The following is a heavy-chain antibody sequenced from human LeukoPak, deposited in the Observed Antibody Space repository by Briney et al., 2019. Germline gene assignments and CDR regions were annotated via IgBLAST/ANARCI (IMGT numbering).Heavy chain of an antibody. CDR2: IYWNDDK. CDR1: GFSLSTSGVG. J-gene: IGHJ5*02. CDR3: AHRPSVVPTANWFDP. Sequence: SGPTLVKPTQTLTLTCTFSGFSLSTSGVGVGWIRQPPGKALEWLAVIYWNDDKRYSPSLKCRLTITKDTSKNQVVLTMTNMDPVDTATYYCAHRPSVVPTANWFDPWGQGTLVTVSS. D-gene: IGHD2-2*01. V-gene: IGHV2-5*01.